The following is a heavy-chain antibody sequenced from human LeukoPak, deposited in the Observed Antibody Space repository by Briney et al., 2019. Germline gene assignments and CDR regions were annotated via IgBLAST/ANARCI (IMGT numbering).Heavy chain of an antibody. CDR2: IYYSGST. V-gene: IGHV4-31*03. CDR3: ARENLLFGVVRGVGFDY. Sequence: TSETLSLTCTVSGGSISSGGYYWSWIRQHPGKGLEWIGYIYYSGSTYYNPSLKSRVTISVDTFKNQFSLKLSSVTAADTAVYYCARENLLFGVVRGVGFDYWGQGTLATVSS. CDR1: GGSISSGGYY. J-gene: IGHJ4*02. D-gene: IGHD3-10*01.